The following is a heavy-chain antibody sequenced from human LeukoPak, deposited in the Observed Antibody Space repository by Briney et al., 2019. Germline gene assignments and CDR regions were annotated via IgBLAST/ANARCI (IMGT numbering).Heavy chain of an antibody. CDR3: ARASEVLWFGEFDY. D-gene: IGHD3-10*01. J-gene: IGHJ4*02. V-gene: IGHV3-48*04. CDR2: ISSSSSTI. Sequence: GGSLRLSCAASGFTFSSYSMNWVRQAPGKGLEWVSYISSSSSTIYYADSVKGRFTISRDNAKNSLYLQMNSLRAEDTAVHYCARASEVLWFGEFDYWGQGTLVTVSS. CDR1: GFTFSSYS.